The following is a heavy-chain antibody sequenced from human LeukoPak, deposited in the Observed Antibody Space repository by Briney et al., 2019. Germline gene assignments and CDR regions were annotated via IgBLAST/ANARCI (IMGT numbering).Heavy chain of an antibody. Sequence: PGGPLRLSCAASGFTFDDYAMHWVRQAPGKGLEWVSGISWNSGSIGYADSVKGRFTIFRDNAKNSLYLQMNSLRAEDTALYYCAKDLYGDYAPVFDYWGQGTLVTVSS. V-gene: IGHV3-9*01. J-gene: IGHJ4*02. CDR1: GFTFDDYA. D-gene: IGHD4-17*01. CDR2: ISWNSGSI. CDR3: AKDLYGDYAPVFDY.